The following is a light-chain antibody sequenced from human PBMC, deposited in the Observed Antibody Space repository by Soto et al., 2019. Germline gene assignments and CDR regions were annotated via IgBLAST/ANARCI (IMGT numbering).Light chain of an antibody. CDR1: QSVSSN. J-gene: IGKJ1*01. Sequence: EIVMKQSPATLSVSPGERATLSCRASQSVSSNLAWYQPKPGHAPRLLIYGASTRATGIPARFSGSGSGTEFTLTISSLQSEDLAVYYGQQYNNWPPGTFGQGTKVDIK. CDR3: QQYNNWPPGT. CDR2: GAS. V-gene: IGKV3-15*01.